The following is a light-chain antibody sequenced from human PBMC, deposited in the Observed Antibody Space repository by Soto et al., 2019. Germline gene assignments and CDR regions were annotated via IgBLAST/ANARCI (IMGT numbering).Light chain of an antibody. CDR2: EVS. CDR3: SSYRSSILV. J-gene: IGLJ3*02. Sequence: QSALTQPASVSGSPGQSITISCTGTSSDVGGYNYVSWYQQYPGKAPKLMIYEVSNRPSGVSNRFSGSKSGNTASLTISGLQAEDEADYYCSSYRSSILVFGGGTKPPS. V-gene: IGLV2-14*01. CDR1: SSDVGGYNY.